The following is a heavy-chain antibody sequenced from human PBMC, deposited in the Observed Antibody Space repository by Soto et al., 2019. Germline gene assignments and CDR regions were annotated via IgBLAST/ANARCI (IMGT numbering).Heavy chain of an antibody. CDR1: GFTFSSYS. V-gene: IGHV3-21*01. CDR3: ARTSVGRGVLGY. J-gene: IGHJ4*02. D-gene: IGHD3-10*01. Sequence: EVQLVESGGGLVKPGGSLRLSCAASGFTFSSYSMNWVRQAPGKGLEWVSSISSSSSYIYYADSVKGRFTISRDNAKNSLYLQMNSLRAEDTAVYYCARTSVGRGVLGYWDQGTLVTVSS. CDR2: ISSSSSYI.